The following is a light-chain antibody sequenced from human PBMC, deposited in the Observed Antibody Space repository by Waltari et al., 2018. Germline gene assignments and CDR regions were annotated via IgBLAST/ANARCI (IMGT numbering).Light chain of an antibody. CDR3: QQYAGSRLT. CDR2: GVS. V-gene: IGKV3-20*01. CDR1: QGVSSAT. J-gene: IGKJ4*01. Sequence: EFVLPQSPGTLSLSPRQTATLSCRASQGVSSATLAWYQQTPGQAPRLLIYGVSTRATGIPDRFSGRRSGTDFTLTINGLEPEDSAMYYCQQYAGSRLTFGGGTRLEIK.